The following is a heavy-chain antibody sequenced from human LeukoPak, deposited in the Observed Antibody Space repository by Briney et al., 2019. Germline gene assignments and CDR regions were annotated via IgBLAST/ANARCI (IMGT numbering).Heavy chain of an antibody. CDR1: GGSISSGGYS. CDR3: ARAGHCSGGSCYFSPFAFDI. CDR2: IYHSGST. J-gene: IGHJ3*02. Sequence: PSETLSLTCAVSGGSISSGGYSWSWIRQPPGKGLEWIGYIYHSGSTYYNPPLKSRVTVSVDRSKNQFSLKLSSVTAADTAVYYCARAGHCSGGSCYFSPFAFDIWGQGTMVTVSS. V-gene: IGHV4-30-2*01. D-gene: IGHD2-15*01.